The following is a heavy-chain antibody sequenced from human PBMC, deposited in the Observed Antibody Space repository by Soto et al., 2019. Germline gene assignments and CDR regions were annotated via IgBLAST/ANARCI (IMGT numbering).Heavy chain of an antibody. Sequence: ASVKVSCKASGYTFASYDINWVRQATGQGLEWMGWMNPNSGNTGYAQKFQGRVTMTRNTSIGTAYMELSSLRSEDTAVYYCARKLSNSSGWYAFDFWGQGTLVTVSS. CDR1: GYTFASYD. D-gene: IGHD6-19*01. V-gene: IGHV1-8*01. CDR2: MNPNSGNT. CDR3: ARKLSNSSGWYAFDF. J-gene: IGHJ4*02.